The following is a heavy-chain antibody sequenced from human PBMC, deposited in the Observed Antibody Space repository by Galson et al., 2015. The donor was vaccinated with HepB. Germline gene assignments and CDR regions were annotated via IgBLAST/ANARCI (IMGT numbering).Heavy chain of an antibody. CDR2: ISAYNGNT. CDR1: GYTFTSYG. Sequence: QSGAEVKKPGESLRISCKASGYTFTSYGISWVRQAPGQGLEWMGWISAYNGNTNYAQKLQGRVTMTTDTSTSTAYMELRSLRSDDTAVYYCARGVIVGATNWAYYYYGMDVWGQGTTVTVSS. V-gene: IGHV1-18*04. CDR3: ARGVIVGATNWAYYYYGMDV. D-gene: IGHD1-26*01. J-gene: IGHJ6*02.